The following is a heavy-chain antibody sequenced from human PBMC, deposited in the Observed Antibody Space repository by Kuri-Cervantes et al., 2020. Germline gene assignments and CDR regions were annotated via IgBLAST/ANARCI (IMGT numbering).Heavy chain of an antibody. J-gene: IGHJ4*02. CDR2: ISSSSSTI. CDR3: ARDHSSSWESPIFDY. Sequence: GESLKISCAASGFTFSSYSMNWARQAPGKGLEWVSYISSSSSTIYYADSVKGRFTVSRDNAKNSLYLQMNGLRDEDTAVYYCARDHSSSWESPIFDYWGQGTLVTVSS. D-gene: IGHD6-13*01. CDR1: GFTFSSYS. V-gene: IGHV3-48*02.